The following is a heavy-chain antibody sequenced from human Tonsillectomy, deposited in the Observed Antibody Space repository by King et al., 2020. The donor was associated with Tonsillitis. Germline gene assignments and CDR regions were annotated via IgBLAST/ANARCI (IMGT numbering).Heavy chain of an antibody. D-gene: IGHD1-26*01. Sequence: VQLVESGGGLVQPGGSLRLSCAASGFTFSSYEMNWVRQSPGKGLEWVSYISRSGRITYYADSVKGRFTISRDNAKNSLYLQRNSLRAEDTAVYYCARDPSGGANFDYWGQGTVVTVAT. CDR2: ISRSGRIT. V-gene: IGHV3-48*03. J-gene: IGHJ4*02. CDR1: GFTFSSYE. CDR3: ARDPSGGANFDY.